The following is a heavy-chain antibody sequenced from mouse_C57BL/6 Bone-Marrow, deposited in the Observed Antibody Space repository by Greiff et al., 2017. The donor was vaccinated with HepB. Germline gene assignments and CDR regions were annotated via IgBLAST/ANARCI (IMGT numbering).Heavy chain of an antibody. CDR3: AENYYGIDY. J-gene: IGHJ2*01. D-gene: IGHD1-1*01. Sequence: QVQLQQPGAELVRPGTSVKLSCRASGYTFTSYWMHWVKQRPGQGLEWIGVIDPSDSYTNYNQKFKGKATLTVDTSSSTAYMQLSSLTSEDSAVYYCAENYYGIDYWGQGTTLTVSS. CDR1: GYTFTSYW. V-gene: IGHV1-59*01. CDR2: IDPSDSYT.